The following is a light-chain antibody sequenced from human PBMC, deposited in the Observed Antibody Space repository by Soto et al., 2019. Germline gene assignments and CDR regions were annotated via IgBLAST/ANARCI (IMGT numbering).Light chain of an antibody. CDR3: QQCNTYPIT. CDR1: QSISSY. J-gene: IGKJ5*01. CDR2: AAS. V-gene: IGKV1-39*01. Sequence: DSQMTESPSSLSPTVGDRVTITCRASQSISSYLNWYQQKPGKAPKLLIYAASSLQSGVPSRFSGSGSGTDFTLTISSLQPDDFATYYCQQCNTYPITFGQGTRPEI.